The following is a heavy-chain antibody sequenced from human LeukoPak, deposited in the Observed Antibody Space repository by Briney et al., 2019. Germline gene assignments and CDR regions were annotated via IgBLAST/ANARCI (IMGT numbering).Heavy chain of an antibody. J-gene: IGHJ4*02. V-gene: IGHV3-33*01. CDR3: ARDNSGSYSFVDY. D-gene: IGHD3-10*01. CDR2: IWNDGNDK. CDR1: GFTFSSYG. Sequence: GGSLRLSCGASGFTFSSYGMHWVRQAPGKGLERVAGIWNDGNDKYYADSVKGRFIISRDNSKNTLYLQMNSLRAEDTAVYYCARDNSGSYSFVDYWGQGTLVTVSS.